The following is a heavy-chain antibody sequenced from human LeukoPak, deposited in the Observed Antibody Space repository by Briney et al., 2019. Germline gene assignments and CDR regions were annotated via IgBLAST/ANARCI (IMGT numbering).Heavy chain of an antibody. CDR2: IYYSGST. V-gene: IGHV4-59*11. D-gene: IGHD3-10*01. J-gene: IGHJ5*02. Sequence: SETLSLTCAVSGGSISSHYWSWIRQPPGKGLEWIGYIYYSGSTNYNTSLKSRGTISVDTSKNQYSLKLSSVTAADTAVYYCARYYYGSGRRRIGFDPWGQGTLVTVSS. CDR1: GGSISSHY. CDR3: ARYYYGSGRRRIGFDP.